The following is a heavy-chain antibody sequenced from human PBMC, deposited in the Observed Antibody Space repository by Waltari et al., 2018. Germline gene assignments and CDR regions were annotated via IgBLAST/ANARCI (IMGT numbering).Heavy chain of an antibody. CDR2: IKQDGTEK. Sequence: EVQLVESGGGLVHPGGSLRLSCAASGFTFSSYWMPWVRQAPGKGLEWVANIKQDGTEKYYVDSVKGRFTISRDNAENSLSLQMNSLKAEDTAVYYCARGQGWFDPWGQGTLVTVSS. V-gene: IGHV3-7*04. CDR3: ARGQGWFDP. J-gene: IGHJ5*02. CDR1: GFTFSSYW.